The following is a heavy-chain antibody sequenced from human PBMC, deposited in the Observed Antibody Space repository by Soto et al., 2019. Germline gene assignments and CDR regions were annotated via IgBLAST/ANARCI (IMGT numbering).Heavy chain of an antibody. CDR3: TRVYYYDSSGYYRSPFDY. CDR2: IRSKAYGGTT. Sequence: PGGSLRLSCTASGFTFGDYAMSWFRQAPGKGLEWVGFIRSKAYGGTTEYAASVKGRFTISRDDSKSIAYLQMNSLKTEDTAVYYCTRVYYYDSSGYYRSPFDYWGQGTPVTVSS. CDR1: GFTFGDYA. V-gene: IGHV3-49*03. D-gene: IGHD3-22*01. J-gene: IGHJ4*02.